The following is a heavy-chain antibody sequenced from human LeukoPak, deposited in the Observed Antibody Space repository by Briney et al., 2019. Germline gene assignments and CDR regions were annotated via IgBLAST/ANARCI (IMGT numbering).Heavy chain of an antibody. Sequence: GGSLRLSCAASGFTFSSYSMNWVRQAPGKGLEWVSYISSSSSTIYYADSVKGRFTISRDNAKNSLYLQMNSLRDEDTAVYYCAIAGDYYDRRYFDYWGQGTLVTVSS. D-gene: IGHD3-22*01. CDR1: GFTFSSYS. CDR3: AIAGDYYDRRYFDY. CDR2: ISSSSSTI. V-gene: IGHV3-48*02. J-gene: IGHJ4*02.